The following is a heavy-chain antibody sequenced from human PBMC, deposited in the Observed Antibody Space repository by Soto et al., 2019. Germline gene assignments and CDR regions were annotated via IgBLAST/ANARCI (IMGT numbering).Heavy chain of an antibody. CDR3: AASSTPHDYGDYDGAFDI. CDR2: IVVGSGNT. J-gene: IGHJ3*02. D-gene: IGHD4-17*01. CDR1: GFTFTSSA. V-gene: IGHV1-58*02. Sequence: VKVSCKASGFTFTSSAMQWVRQARGQRLEWIGWIVVGSGNTNYAQKFQERVTITRDMSTSTAYMELSSLRSEDTAVYYCAASSTPHDYGDYDGAFDIWGQGTMVTVSS.